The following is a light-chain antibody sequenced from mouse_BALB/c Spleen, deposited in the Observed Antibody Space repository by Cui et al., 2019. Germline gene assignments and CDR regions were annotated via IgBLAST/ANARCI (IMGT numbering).Light chain of an antibody. CDR1: QDVGTA. CDR3: QQYSSYPLT. CDR2: WAS. J-gene: IGKJ5*01. Sequence: DIVMTQSHKFMSTSVGERVSITCKASQDVGTAVAWYQQKPGQSPTLLIYWASTRHTGVPDRFTGSGSGTDFTLTISHVHSEDLSGYFCQQYSSYPLTFGAGTKLELK. V-gene: IGKV6-23*01.